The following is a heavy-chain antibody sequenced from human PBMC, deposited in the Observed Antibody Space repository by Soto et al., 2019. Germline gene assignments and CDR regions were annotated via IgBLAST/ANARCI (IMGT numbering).Heavy chain of an antibody. D-gene: IGHD5-12*01. V-gene: IGHV3-49*03. Sequence: GGSLRLSCTASGFTFGDYAMSWFRQAPGKGLEWVGFIRSKAYGGTTEYAASVKGRFTISRDDSKSIAYLQMNSLKTEETAGYYCTRGGYARVVNWFDPWGQGTLVTVSS. CDR1: GFTFGDYA. J-gene: IGHJ5*02. CDR3: TRGGYARVVNWFDP. CDR2: IRSKAYGGTT.